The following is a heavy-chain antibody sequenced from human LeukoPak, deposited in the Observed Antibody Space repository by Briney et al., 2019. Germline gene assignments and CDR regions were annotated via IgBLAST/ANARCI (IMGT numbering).Heavy chain of an antibody. CDR2: INTDGSST. CDR3: AAYDNSGYSKKYFQH. CDR1: GFTFSSNW. D-gene: IGHD3-22*01. V-gene: IGHV3-74*01. Sequence: GGSLRLSCAASGFTFSSNWMHWVRQAPGKGLVWVSRINTDGSSTNYADSVKGRFTISRDNAKNTVYLQMNSLRADDTAVYYCAAYDNSGYSKKYFQHWGQGTLVTVSS. J-gene: IGHJ1*01.